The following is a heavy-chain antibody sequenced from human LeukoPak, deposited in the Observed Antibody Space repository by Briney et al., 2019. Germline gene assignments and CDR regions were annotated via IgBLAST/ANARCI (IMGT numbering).Heavy chain of an antibody. V-gene: IGHV3-23*01. CDR1: GFTFISYA. D-gene: IGHD1-20*01. J-gene: IGHJ4*02. CDR2: ISAGGGTI. Sequence: GGSLRLSCAASGFTFISYAMTWVRQAPGKGLEWVSAISAGGGTILYADSVKGRFTISRDNSKSTLYLQMNSLRAEDTAVYYCANLGNWNDVRDYWGQGTLVTVSS. CDR3: ANLGNWNDVRDY.